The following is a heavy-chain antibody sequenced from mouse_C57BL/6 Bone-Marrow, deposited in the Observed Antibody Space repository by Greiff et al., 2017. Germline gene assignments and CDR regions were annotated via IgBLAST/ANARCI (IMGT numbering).Heavy chain of an antibody. CDR2: IYPGSGST. D-gene: IGHD3-2*02. Sequence: VKPGASVKMSCKASGYTFTSYWITWVKQRPGQGLEWIGDIYPGSGSTNYNEKFKSKATLTVDTSSSTAYMQLSSLTSEDSAVYYCARLGRLRGWYFDVWGTGTTVTVSS. V-gene: IGHV1-55*01. CDR1: GYTFTSYW. J-gene: IGHJ1*03. CDR3: ARLGRLRGWYFDV.